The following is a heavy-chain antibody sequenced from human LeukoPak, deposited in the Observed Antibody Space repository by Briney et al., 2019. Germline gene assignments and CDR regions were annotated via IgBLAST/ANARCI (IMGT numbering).Heavy chain of an antibody. CDR3: AREQWFRWEY. CDR1: GFTFSSYA. Sequence: GSLRLSCAASGFTFSSYAMSWVRQAPGKGLEWVSAISGSGGSTYYADSVRGRLSVSRDSAKNSLSLQLNSLRAEDTAVYYCAREQWFRWEYWGQGILVTVSS. J-gene: IGHJ4*02. V-gene: IGHV3-23*01. D-gene: IGHD3-22*01. CDR2: ISGSGGST.